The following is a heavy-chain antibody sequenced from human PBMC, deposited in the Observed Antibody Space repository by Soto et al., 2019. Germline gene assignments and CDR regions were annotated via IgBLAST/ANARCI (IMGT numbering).Heavy chain of an antibody. Sequence: ASVKVSCKVSGYTLTEVSMHWVRQAPGQGLEWMGIINPSGGSTRYAQKFQGRVTMTRDTSTSTVYMELSSLRSEDTAVYYCARGLIYDSSGYYFDYWGQGTLVTVSS. V-gene: IGHV1-46*01. CDR1: GYTLTEVS. CDR3: ARGLIYDSSGYYFDY. D-gene: IGHD3-22*01. CDR2: INPSGGST. J-gene: IGHJ4*02.